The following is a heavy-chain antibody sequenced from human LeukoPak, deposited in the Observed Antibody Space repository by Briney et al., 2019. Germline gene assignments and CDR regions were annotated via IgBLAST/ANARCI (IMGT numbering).Heavy chain of an antibody. V-gene: IGHV3-48*04. Sequence: GGSLRLSCAASGFTFSSYWMSWVRQAPGKGLECISYITSSSSSTYYADSVKGRFTISRDNAKNSLYLQMNSLRAEDTAVYYCARVIGSYGDSAYWGQGTLVTVSS. CDR1: GFTFSSYW. J-gene: IGHJ4*02. CDR3: ARVIGSYGDSAY. D-gene: IGHD4-17*01. CDR2: ITSSSSST.